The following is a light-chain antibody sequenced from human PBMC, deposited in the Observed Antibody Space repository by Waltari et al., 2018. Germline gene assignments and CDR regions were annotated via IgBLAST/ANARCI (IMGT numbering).Light chain of an antibody. J-gene: IGKJ4*01. CDR1: QSVLYSSNNKDY. CDR2: WAS. V-gene: IGKV4-1*01. CDR3: QQYYGTPLT. Sequence: DIVMTQSPDSLAVSLGERATINCKSSQSVLYSSNNKDYLAWYQQKPRQPPKLLIYWASTRESGVPDRFRGSGSETEFTLTLSSLQSEDVAVYYCQQYYGTPLTFGGGTKVEVK.